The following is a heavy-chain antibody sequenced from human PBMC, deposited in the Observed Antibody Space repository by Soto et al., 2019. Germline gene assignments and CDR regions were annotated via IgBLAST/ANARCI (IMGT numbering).Heavy chain of an antibody. V-gene: IGHV5-51*01. CDR1: GYSFTSYW. J-gene: IGHJ6*02. CDR2: IYPGDSDT. Sequence: GEPLKNSFKGAGYSFTSYWIGWVRQMPGKGLEWMGIIYPGDSDTRYSPSFQGQVTISADKSISTAYLQWSSLKASDTAMYYCARSRDIVVVPAAKNYYGMDVWGQGTTVTVSS. D-gene: IGHD2-2*01. CDR3: ARSRDIVVVPAAKNYYGMDV.